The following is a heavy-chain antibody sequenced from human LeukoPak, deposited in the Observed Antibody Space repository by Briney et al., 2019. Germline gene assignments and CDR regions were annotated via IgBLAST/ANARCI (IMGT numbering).Heavy chain of an antibody. Sequence: ASVKVSCKASGGTFSSYAISWVRQAPGQGLEWMGGIIPIFGTANYAQKFQGRVTITTDESTSTAYMELSSLRSEDTAVYYCARDPLLHCSSTSCYNNWFDPWGQGTLVTVSS. J-gene: IGHJ5*02. CDR1: GGTFSSYA. V-gene: IGHV1-69*05. CDR3: ARDPLLHCSSTSCYNNWFDP. D-gene: IGHD2-2*02. CDR2: IIPIFGTA.